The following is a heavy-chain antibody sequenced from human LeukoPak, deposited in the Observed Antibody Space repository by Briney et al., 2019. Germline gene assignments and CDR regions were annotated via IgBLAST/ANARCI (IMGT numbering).Heavy chain of an antibody. CDR3: ARAKSVGPASLFDY. V-gene: IGHV1-69*13. J-gene: IGHJ4*02. D-gene: IGHD1-26*01. CDR2: IIPIFGTA. Sequence: SVKVSCKASGGIFSSYAISWVRQAPGQGLEWMGAIIPIFGTAHYAQEFQGRVTITADESTSTAYMELSRLISEDTAVYYCARAKSVGPASLFDYWGQGTLVTVSS. CDR1: GGIFSSYA.